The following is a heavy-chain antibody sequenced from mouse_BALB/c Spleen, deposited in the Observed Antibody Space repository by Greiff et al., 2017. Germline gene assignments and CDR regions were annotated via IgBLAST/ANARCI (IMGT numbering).Heavy chain of an antibody. CDR2: INPSNGGT. CDR3: TTHYDGYPAY. V-gene: IGHV1S81*02. CDR1: GYTFTSYY. D-gene: IGHD2-3*01. Sequence: QVQLQQSGAELVKPGASVKLSCKASGYTFTSYYMYWVKQRPGQGLEWIGEINPSNGGTNFNEKFKSKATLTVDKSSSTAYMQLSSLTSEDSAVYYCTTHYDGYPAYWGQGTLVTVSA. J-gene: IGHJ3*01.